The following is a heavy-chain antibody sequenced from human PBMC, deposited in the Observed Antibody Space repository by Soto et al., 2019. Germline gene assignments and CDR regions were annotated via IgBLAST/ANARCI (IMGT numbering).Heavy chain of an antibody. CDR3: ARDIVVVPAANYMDV. CDR2: IWYDGSNK. CDR1: GFTFSSYG. D-gene: IGHD2-2*01. V-gene: IGHV3-33*01. J-gene: IGHJ6*03. Sequence: PGGSLRLSCAASGFTFSSYGMHWVRQAPGKGLEWVAVIWYDGSNKYYADSVKGRFTISRDNSKNTLYLQMNSLRAEDTAVYYCARDIVVVPAANYMDVWGKGTTVTVS.